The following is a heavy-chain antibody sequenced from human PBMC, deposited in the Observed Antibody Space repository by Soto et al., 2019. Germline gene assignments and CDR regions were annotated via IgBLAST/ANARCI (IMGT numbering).Heavy chain of an antibody. CDR3: ARGSTQCLLSDYYYGMAV. J-gene: IGHJ6*02. Sequence: VQLVESGGGLVKPGGSLRLSCAASGFTFSDYYMSWIRQAPGKGLEWVSYISSSGSTIYYADSVKGRFTISRDNAKNSLYLQMNSLRAEDTAVYYCARGSTQCLLSDYYYGMAVWCQGTTVPVSS. V-gene: IGHV3-11*01. CDR1: GFTFSDYY. CDR2: ISSSGSTI. D-gene: IGHD3-3*01.